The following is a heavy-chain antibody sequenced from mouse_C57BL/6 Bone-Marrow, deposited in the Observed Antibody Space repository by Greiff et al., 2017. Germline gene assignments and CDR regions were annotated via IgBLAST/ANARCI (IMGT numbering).Heavy chain of an antibody. Sequence: EVHLVESGGGLVQPGGSLKLSCAASGFTFSDYYMYWVRQTPEKRLEWVTYISNGGGSTYYPDTVKGRFTITRDNANNTLYLQMSRLKSEDTAMYYCARRGTETCYAMDYWGQGTSVTVSS. CDR3: ARRGTETCYAMDY. CDR1: GFTFSDYY. V-gene: IGHV5-12*01. CDR2: ISNGGGST. J-gene: IGHJ4*01. D-gene: IGHD4-1*01.